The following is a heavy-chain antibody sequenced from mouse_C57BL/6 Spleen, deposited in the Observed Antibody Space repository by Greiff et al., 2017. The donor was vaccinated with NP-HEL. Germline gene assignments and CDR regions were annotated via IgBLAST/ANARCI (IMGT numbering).Heavy chain of an antibody. Sequence: LVESGPELVKPGASVKISCKASGYAFSSSWMNWVKQRPGKGLEWIGRIYPGDGDTNYNGKFKGKATLTADKSSSTAYMQLSSLTSEDSAVYFCARHSSGSDFDYWGQGTTLTVSS. CDR1: GYAFSSSW. CDR2: IYPGDGDT. D-gene: IGHD3-2*02. CDR3: ARHSSGSDFDY. V-gene: IGHV1-82*01. J-gene: IGHJ2*01.